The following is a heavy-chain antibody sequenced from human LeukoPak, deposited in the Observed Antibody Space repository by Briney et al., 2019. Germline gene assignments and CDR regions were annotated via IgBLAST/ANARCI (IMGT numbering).Heavy chain of an antibody. J-gene: IGHJ4*02. CDR2: IWYDGSNK. D-gene: IGHD1-1*01. CDR3: ASFGGWNEFDY. Sequence: GGSLRLSCAASGFTFSSYGMHWVRQAPGKGLEWVAVIWYDGSNKYYADSVKGRFTISRDNSKNTLYLQMNSLRAEDTAVYYCASFGGWNEFDYWGQGTLVTVSS. V-gene: IGHV3-33*01. CDR1: GFTFSSYG.